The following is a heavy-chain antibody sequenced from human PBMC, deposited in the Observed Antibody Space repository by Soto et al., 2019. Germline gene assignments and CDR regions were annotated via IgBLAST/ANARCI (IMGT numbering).Heavy chain of an antibody. CDR1: GGSISSYY. J-gene: IGHJ6*02. CDR2: IYNDGNT. D-gene: IGHD3-10*01. Sequence: SETLSLTCTVSGGSISSYYWSWIRQSAGKGLEWIGRIYNDGNTQYNPSLKSRVTMSADTSKNQFSLRLNSVTAADTAVYYCARDGSDSYGLDVWGQGTTVTVSS. V-gene: IGHV4-4*07. CDR3: ARDGSDSYGLDV.